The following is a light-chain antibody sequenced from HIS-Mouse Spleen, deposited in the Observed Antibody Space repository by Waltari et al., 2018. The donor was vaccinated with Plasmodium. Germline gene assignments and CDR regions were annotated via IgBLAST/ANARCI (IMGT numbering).Light chain of an antibody. CDR2: AAS. J-gene: IGKJ1*01. V-gene: IGKV1-17*03. CDR3: VKKKTYPGT. CDR1: QRISNS. Sequence: DTHMTQSLSAPLASVGHTVTITCRARQRISNSLAWVQQKPGKVATRLIYAASRWQSGVPSRFGGRGSEAEFTLSICSLQTEDFRAFGGVKKKTYPGTF.